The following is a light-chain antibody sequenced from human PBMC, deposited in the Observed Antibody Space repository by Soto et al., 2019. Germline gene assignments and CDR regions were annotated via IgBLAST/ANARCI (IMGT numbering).Light chain of an antibody. Sequence: DLQMTQSPSSLSASVGDRVTITCRASQSISSYLNWYQQKPGKAPKLLIYAASSLQSGVPSRFSGSGSGTEGTITISSLQPDDFETYYCQHYNSYSEAFGQGTKVDIK. CDR1: QSISSY. CDR3: QHYNSYSEA. J-gene: IGKJ1*01. V-gene: IGKV1-39*01. CDR2: AAS.